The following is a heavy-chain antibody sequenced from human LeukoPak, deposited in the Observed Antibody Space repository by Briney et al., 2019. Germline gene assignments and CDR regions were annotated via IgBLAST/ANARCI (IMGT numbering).Heavy chain of an antibody. V-gene: IGHV3-30-3*01. J-gene: IGHJ5*02. CDR2: ISYDGRSI. Sequence: GGSLRLSCAASGFILSSYTIHWVRQAPGKGLEWVADISYDGRSIYYADSVKGRFTISRDNAKNSLYLQMNSLRAEDTAVYYCARGGITIFGVAPRQFDPWGQGTLVTVSS. CDR1: GFILSSYT. CDR3: ARGGITIFGVAPRQFDP. D-gene: IGHD3-3*01.